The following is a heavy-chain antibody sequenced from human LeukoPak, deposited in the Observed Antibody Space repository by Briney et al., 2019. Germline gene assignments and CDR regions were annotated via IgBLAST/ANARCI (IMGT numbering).Heavy chain of an antibody. CDR2: IYTSGST. CDR1: GGSISSGSYY. J-gene: IGHJ3*02. CDR3: ARHSPYDYDSSGYVDVFDI. V-gene: IGHV4-61*02. Sequence: PSETLSLTCSVSGGSISSGSYYWSWIRQPAGKELEWIGRIYTSGSTNYNPSLKSRVTISVDTSKNQFSLKLSSVTAGDTAVYYCARHSPYDYDSSGYVDVFDIWGQGTMVTVSS. D-gene: IGHD3-22*01.